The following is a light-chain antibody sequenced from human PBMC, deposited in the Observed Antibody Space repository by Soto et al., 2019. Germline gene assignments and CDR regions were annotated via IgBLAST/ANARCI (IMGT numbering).Light chain of an antibody. CDR1: RTDVAGHYY. Sequence: QSALTQPASVSGSPGQSITISCTGARTDVAGHYYVSWYQQHPGQAPKLIIFDVHNRPSGVYSRFSGSKSGDTASLTISGLRPEDDGDYYYSSYSASTPFYVFGTGTKVTVL. CDR2: DVH. V-gene: IGLV2-14*03. CDR3: SSYSASTPFYV. J-gene: IGLJ1*01.